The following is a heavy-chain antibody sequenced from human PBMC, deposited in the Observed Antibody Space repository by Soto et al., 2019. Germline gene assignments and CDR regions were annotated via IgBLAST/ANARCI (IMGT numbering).Heavy chain of an antibody. CDR3: ARWPGPPRDYGGPFAY. J-gene: IGHJ4*02. D-gene: IGHD4-17*01. Sequence: QVQLVQSGAEVKNPGASVTVSCKAPGERFTTYGISWVRQAPGQGLEWMGWISTYNTNSNYAPKSQGRLLHTTDPSTTTAHVELSGLRPDDSAAYYCARWPGPPRDYGGPFAYGARGTLLTVAA. V-gene: IGHV1-18*04. CDR1: GERFTTYG. CDR2: ISTYNTNS.